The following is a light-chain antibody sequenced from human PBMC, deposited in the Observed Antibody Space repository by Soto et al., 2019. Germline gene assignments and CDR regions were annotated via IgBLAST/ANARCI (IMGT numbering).Light chain of an antibody. Sequence: EIVMTQSPATLSGSPGERATLSCRASQSVNSNLAWYQQKPGQAPRILIYGASTRATAIPARFSGSGSGTEFTLTISSLQSEDFAVYYCQQYNDWPRTFGGGTKVEIK. CDR1: QSVNSN. CDR2: GAS. CDR3: QQYNDWPRT. V-gene: IGKV3-15*01. J-gene: IGKJ4*01.